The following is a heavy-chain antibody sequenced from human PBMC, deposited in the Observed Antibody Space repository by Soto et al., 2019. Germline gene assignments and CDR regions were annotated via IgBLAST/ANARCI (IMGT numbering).Heavy chain of an antibody. D-gene: IGHD2-15*01. J-gene: IGHJ5*02. CDR2: IYYSGST. V-gene: IGHV4-39*07. CDR3: AREPRKRLLLLRVNWFDP. Sequence: SETLSLTCTVSGGSIRSSTYYWGWIRQPPGKGLEWIGSIYYSGSTYYNPSLESRVTISVDTSKNQFSLKLSSVTAADTAVYYCAREPRKRLLLLRVNWFDPWGQGTLVTVSS. CDR1: GGSIRSSTYY.